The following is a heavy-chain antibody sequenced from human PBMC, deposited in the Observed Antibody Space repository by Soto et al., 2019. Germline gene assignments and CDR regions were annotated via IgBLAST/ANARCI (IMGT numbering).Heavy chain of an antibody. V-gene: IGHV3-74*01. CDR3: ARGGAMGVDY. Sequence: GGSLRLSCTASGFTFNTHWMHWVRQAPGKGLVWVSRIYFDGITTNYADSVKGRLTVSRDNAKNTVYLHVNTLRNEDTAVYYCARGGAMGVDYWGQGTLVTVSS. CDR1: GFTFNTHW. D-gene: IGHD1-26*01. CDR2: IYFDGITT. J-gene: IGHJ4*02.